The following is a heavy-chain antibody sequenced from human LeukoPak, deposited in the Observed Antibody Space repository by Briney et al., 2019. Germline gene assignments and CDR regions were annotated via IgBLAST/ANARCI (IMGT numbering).Heavy chain of an antibody. J-gene: IGHJ4*02. Sequence: SETLSLTCTVSGGSISSYYWSWLRQPPGKGLEWIGYIYYSGSTNYNPSLKSRVTISVDTAKNQFSLKLNSVTAADTSVYYCTRSGSSAWYLDFDNWGQGTLVTVSS. CDR3: TRSGSSAWYLDFDN. CDR1: GGSISSYY. D-gene: IGHD6-19*01. CDR2: IYYSGST. V-gene: IGHV4-59*08.